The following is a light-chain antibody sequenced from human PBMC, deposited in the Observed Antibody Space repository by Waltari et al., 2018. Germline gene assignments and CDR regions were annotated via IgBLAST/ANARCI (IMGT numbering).Light chain of an antibody. CDR2: DVT. V-gene: IGLV2-11*01. CDR1: SRAFCDFTY. CDR3: CSYGGSYTLVV. Sequence: QSALTQPRPVSGSPGQSVPISCPWSSRAFCDFTYVSWYQPHPGKAPKLMIYDVTKRPSGVPDRFSGSRSADTASLTISGLQAEDEADYYCCSYGGSYTLVVFGGGTKLTVL. J-gene: IGLJ2*01.